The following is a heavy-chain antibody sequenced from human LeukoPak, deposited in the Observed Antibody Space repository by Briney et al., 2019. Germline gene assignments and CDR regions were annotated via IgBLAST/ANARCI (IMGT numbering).Heavy chain of an antibody. Sequence: SVKVSCKASGGTFSSYAISWVRQAPGQGLEWMGGIIPIFGTANYAQKFQGRVTITADESTSTAYMELSSLRSEDTAVYYCARDPAPYCSSTSCYLWGQGTLVSVPS. CDR3: ARDPAPYCSSTSCYL. CDR2: IIPIFGTA. D-gene: IGHD2-2*01. CDR1: GGTFSSYA. V-gene: IGHV1-69*13. J-gene: IGHJ4*02.